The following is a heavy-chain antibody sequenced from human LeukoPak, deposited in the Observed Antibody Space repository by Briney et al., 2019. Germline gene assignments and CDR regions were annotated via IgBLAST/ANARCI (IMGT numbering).Heavy chain of an antibody. V-gene: IGHV1-69*13. Sequence: ASVKVSCKASGGTFSSYAISWVRQAPGQGLEWMGGIIPIFGTANYAQKFQGRVMITADESTSTAYMELSSLRSEDTAVYYCARTTRAAHYYYYMDVWGKGTTVTVSS. CDR3: ARTTRAAHYYYYMDV. D-gene: IGHD1-14*01. CDR2: IIPIFGTA. CDR1: GGTFSSYA. J-gene: IGHJ6*03.